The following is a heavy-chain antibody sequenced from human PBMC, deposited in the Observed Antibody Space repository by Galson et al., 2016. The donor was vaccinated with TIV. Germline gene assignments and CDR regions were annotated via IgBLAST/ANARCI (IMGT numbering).Heavy chain of an antibody. Sequence: SVKVSCKASGGTFSSDAISWVRQAPGQGLEWMGGIIPMFKIADCAQKFQGRVTISAGEFPSAAYMELSSLRFEDTAVYYCARARGYNFENAFHIWGQGTMVTVSS. CDR1: GGTFSSDA. D-gene: IGHD5-18*01. V-gene: IGHV1-69*13. J-gene: IGHJ3*02. CDR3: ARARGYNFENAFHI. CDR2: IIPMFKIA.